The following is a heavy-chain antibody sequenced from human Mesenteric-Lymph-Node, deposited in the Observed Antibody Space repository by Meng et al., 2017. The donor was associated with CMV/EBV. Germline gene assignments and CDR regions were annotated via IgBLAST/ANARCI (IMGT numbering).Heavy chain of an antibody. D-gene: IGHD6-13*01. J-gene: IGHJ4*02. CDR3: ARVNIAAAGRHFDY. CDR1: GYTFTGHY. CDR2: INPNSGDT. Sequence: KASGYTFTGHYIHWVRQAPGQGLEWMGWINPNSGDTNYAQRLQGRVTMTRDTSITTAYMEVSRLRSDDTAVYYCARVNIAAAGRHFDYWGQGTLVTVSS. V-gene: IGHV1-2*02.